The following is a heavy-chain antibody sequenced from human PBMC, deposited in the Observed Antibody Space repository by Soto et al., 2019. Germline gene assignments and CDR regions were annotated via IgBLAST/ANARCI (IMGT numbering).Heavy chain of an antibody. D-gene: IGHD1-1*01. J-gene: IGHJ4*02. CDR2: ISSSGSPL. V-gene: IGHV3-11*01. CDR3: ARDPDTTSKVDH. Sequence: GGSLRLSCTASGFTFSDHYMSWIRQAPGKGLERVSYISSSGSPLYYADSVKGRFTISRDNAKNSLYLQMSSLRAEDTALYYRARDPDTTSKVDHWGQGTQVTVSS. CDR1: GFTFSDHY.